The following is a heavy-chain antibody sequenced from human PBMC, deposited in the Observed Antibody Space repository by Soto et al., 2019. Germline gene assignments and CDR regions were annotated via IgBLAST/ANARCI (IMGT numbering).Heavy chain of an antibody. CDR1: GYTLTELS. D-gene: IGHD6-19*01. J-gene: IGHJ5*02. Sequence: ASVKVSCKVSGYTLTELSMHWVRQAPGKGLEWMGGFDPEGGETIYAQKFQGRVTMTEDTSTDTAYMELSSLRSEDTAVYYCATGPIAVAGTGRWFDPWGQGTLVTVSS. CDR2: FDPEGGET. CDR3: ATGPIAVAGTGRWFDP. V-gene: IGHV1-24*01.